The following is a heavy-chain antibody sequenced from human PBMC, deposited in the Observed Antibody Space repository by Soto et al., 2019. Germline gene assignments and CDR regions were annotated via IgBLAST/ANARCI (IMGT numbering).Heavy chain of an antibody. CDR2: FNPEDGET. Sequence: ASVKVSCKVSGYTLTELSMHWVRQAPGKGLEWMGGFNPEDGETIYEQKFQGRGTMTEDTSTDTAYMELSSLRSEDTAVYYCATGRITGTSGSSWFDPWGPGTLVTVSS. CDR1: GYTLTELS. CDR3: ATGRITGTSGSSWFDP. V-gene: IGHV1-24*01. J-gene: IGHJ5*02. D-gene: IGHD1-20*01.